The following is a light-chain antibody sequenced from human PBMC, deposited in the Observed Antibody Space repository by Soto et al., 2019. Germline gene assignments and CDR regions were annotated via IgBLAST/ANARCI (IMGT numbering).Light chain of an antibody. J-gene: IGLJ1*01. CDR2: NNN. V-gene: IGLV1-44*01. CDR3: GSWDSSLSAYV. Sequence: SVLTQPPSASGTPGQRVTISCSGSRSNIGSQVVSWFQHIPGTAPKVLINNNNERPSGVPDRISGSKSGTSASLAISGLQSEDEADYYCGSWDSSLSAYVFGTGTKVTVL. CDR1: RSNIGSQV.